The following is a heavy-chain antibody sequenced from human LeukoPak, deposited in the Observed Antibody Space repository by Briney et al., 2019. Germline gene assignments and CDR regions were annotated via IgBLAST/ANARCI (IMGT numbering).Heavy chain of an antibody. D-gene: IGHD3-10*01. V-gene: IGHV4-34*01. Sequence: NTSETLSLTCAVYGGSFSGYYWSWIRQPPGKGLEWIGEINHSGSTNYNPFLKSRVTISVDTSKNQFSLKLSSVTAADTAVYYCATFYYYGSGSYANFDYWGQGTLVTVSS. J-gene: IGHJ4*02. CDR2: INHSGST. CDR3: ATFYYYGSGSYANFDY. CDR1: GGSFSGYY.